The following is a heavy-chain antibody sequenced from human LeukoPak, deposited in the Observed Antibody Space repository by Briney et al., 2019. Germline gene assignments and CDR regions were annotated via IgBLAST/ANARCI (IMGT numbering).Heavy chain of an antibody. CDR3: ARARAVAAPQDY. CDR1: GFTFSDYY. D-gene: IGHD6-19*01. V-gene: IGHV3-11*01. J-gene: IGHJ4*02. CDR2: ISSSGSTI. Sequence: PGGSLRLSCAASGFTFSDYYMSWLRQAPGKGLEWVSYISSSGSTIHYADSVKGRFTISRDNAKNSLYLQMNSLRAEDTAVYYCARARAVAAPQDYWGQGTLVTVSS.